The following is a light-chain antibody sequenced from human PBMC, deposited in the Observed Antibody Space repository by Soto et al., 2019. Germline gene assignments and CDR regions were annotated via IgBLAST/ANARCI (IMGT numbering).Light chain of an antibody. J-gene: IGLJ1*01. Sequence: QSALTQPRSVSGSPGQSVTISCTGTSSDVGGYNYVSWYQQHPGKAPKLMIYGVSKRPSGVPDRFSGSKSGNTSSLTISGLQADDEADYYCCSYASTYTFALYVFGTGTKVNVL. CDR3: CSYASTYTFALYV. V-gene: IGLV2-11*01. CDR1: SSDVGGYNY. CDR2: GVS.